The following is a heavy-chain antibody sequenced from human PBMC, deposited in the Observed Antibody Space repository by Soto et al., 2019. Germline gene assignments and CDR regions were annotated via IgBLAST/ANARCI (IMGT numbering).Heavy chain of an antibody. Sequence: EVHLLESGGDLVQPGGSLRLSCAASGFTFSNYAMSWVRQAPGQGLDWVWGMSGSAASTFYADSVKGRFTISRDNSKNTLYLQMNSLRAEDTGVYYCAKWTGRYCSGGRCYLDDPFDYWGQGTLVTVSS. J-gene: IGHJ4*02. V-gene: IGHV3-23*01. CDR2: MSGSAAST. D-gene: IGHD2-15*01. CDR3: AKWTGRYCSGGRCYLDDPFDY. CDR1: GFTFSNYA.